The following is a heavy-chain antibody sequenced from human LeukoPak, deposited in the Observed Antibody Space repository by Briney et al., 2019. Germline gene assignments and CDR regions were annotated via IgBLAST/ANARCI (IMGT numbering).Heavy chain of an antibody. V-gene: IGHV3-74*01. J-gene: IGHJ4*02. Sequence: GGSLRLSCAASGFSFSNYWMHWVRQAPGKGLAWVSRINTDGSTTSYADSVKGRFTISRDNAKNTLYLQMNSLRADDTAVYYCARGEMVQVYWGQGTLVTVSS. CDR1: GFSFSNYW. CDR2: INTDGSTT. CDR3: ARGEMVQVY. D-gene: IGHD2-8*01.